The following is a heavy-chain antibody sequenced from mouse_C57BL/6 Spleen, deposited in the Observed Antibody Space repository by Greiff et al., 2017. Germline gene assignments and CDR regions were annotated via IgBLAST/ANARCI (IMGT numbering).Heavy chain of an antibody. V-gene: IGHV3-6*01. CDR2: ISYDGSN. D-gene: IGHD1-1*01. Sequence: DVQLQESGPGLVKPSQSLSLTCSVTGYSITSGYYWNWIRQFPGNKLEWMGYISYDGSNNYNPSLKNRISITRDTSKNQFFLKLNSVTTEDTATYYCARDPYYYGSSWGQGTTLTVSS. J-gene: IGHJ2*01. CDR3: ARDPYYYGSS. CDR1: GYSITSGYY.